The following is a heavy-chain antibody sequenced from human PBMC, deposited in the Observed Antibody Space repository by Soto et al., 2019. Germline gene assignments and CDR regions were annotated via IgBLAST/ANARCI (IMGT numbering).Heavy chain of an antibody. V-gene: IGHV4-31*03. CDR2: IYYSGST. CDR3: ARFSPFTYYYDRSGYYEGQYYCDY. J-gene: IGHJ4*02. D-gene: IGHD3-22*01. Sequence: QVQLQESGPGLVKPSQTLSLTCTVSGGSISSGGYYWSWIRQHPGKGPEWIGYIYYSGSTYYNPSLQSRVSISVDTSKEQFSLKLSSVTAADTAVYYCARFSPFTYYYDRSGYYEGQYYCDYGGQGTLVTVSS. CDR1: GGSISSGGYY.